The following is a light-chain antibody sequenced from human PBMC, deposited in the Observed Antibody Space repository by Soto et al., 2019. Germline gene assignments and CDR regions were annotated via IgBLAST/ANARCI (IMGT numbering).Light chain of an antibody. V-gene: IGLV2-23*01. CDR2: EGS. J-gene: IGLJ1*01. CDR3: CSYAGSSTYV. CDR1: SSDVGSYNL. Sequence: QSALTQPDSVSGSPGQPITISRTGTSSDVGSYNLVSWYQQHPGKAPKLMIYEGSKRPSGVSNRFSGSKSGNTASLTISGLQAEYEADYYCCSYAGSSTYVFGTGTQLTVL.